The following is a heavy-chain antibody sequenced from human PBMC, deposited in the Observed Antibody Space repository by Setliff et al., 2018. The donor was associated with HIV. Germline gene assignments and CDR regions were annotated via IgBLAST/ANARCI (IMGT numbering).Heavy chain of an antibody. J-gene: IGHJ4*02. CDR2: IAGHNGDT. CDR1: GYDFRRYG. V-gene: IGHV1-18*01. D-gene: IGHD3-22*01. CDR3: VRDDNYFDTTGYYPYFDY. Sequence: ASVKVSCKTSGYDFRRYGISWVRQAPGQGLEWMGWIAGHNGDTKYDQMLQGRVTVAADISTSTVYMELRSLRSDDTAMYYCVRDDNYFDTTGYYPYFDYWGQGTQVTVSS.